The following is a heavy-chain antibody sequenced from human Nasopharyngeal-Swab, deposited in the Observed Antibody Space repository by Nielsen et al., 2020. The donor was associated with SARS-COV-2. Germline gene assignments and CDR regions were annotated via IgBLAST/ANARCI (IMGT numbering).Heavy chain of an antibody. V-gene: IGHV4-39*01. D-gene: IGHD3-3*01. J-gene: IGHJ4*02. CDR3: ARVVDFVFWRGYHAGFDY. CDR2: VNYSGRS. CDR1: GVSISTANHY. Sequence: SETLSLTCTVHGVSISTANHYWGWIRQPTGKGLEWIGSVNYSGRSYINPSLKSRVTFSADTSKNKFSLRLNSVPAADTAVYHCARVVDFVFWRGYHAGFDYWGQGVLVTVSS.